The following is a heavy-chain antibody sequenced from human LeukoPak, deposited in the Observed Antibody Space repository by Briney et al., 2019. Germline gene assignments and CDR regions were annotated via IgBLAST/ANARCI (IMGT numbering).Heavy chain of an antibody. CDR3: AREVPWVWNFDL. V-gene: IGHV4-30-4*01. Sequence: PSQTLSLTCTVSGGSISSGDYYWSWIRQPPGTGLEWIGYIYYSGSTYYNPSLKSRVTISVDTSKNQFSLKLNSVTAADTAVDYCAREVPWVWNFDLWGRGTLVTVSS. CDR1: GGSISSGDYY. CDR2: IYYSGST. J-gene: IGHJ2*01. D-gene: IGHD1-26*01.